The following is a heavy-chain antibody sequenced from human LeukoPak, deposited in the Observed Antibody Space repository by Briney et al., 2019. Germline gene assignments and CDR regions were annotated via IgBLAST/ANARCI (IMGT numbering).Heavy chain of an antibody. CDR2: ISGAGGST. V-gene: IGHV3-23*01. D-gene: IGHD3-22*01. Sequence: PGGSLRLSCAASGFPFRSNGMSWVRQAPGKGLEWVSAISGAGGSTFYADSVKGGFTISRDNSKNTLYLQMNSLRAEDMAVYYCAKDARYYYDTSGYPRPGDAFDMWGQGTMVTVSS. CDR1: GFPFRSNG. CDR3: AKDARYYYDTSGYPRPGDAFDM. J-gene: IGHJ3*02.